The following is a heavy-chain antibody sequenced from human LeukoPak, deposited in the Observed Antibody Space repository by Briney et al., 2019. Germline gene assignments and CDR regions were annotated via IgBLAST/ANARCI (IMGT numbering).Heavy chain of an antibody. D-gene: IGHD2-2*01. CDR1: GGSLSSGSYY. Sequence: SQTLSLTCTVSGGSLSSGSYYWGWVRQPGGRGLEWLGRIYTGGSTNYNPSLKSRVTISVDTSKNQFSLKLSSVTAADTAVYYCAREIVVVPAAIWFDPWGQGTLVTVSS. V-gene: IGHV4-61*02. CDR3: AREIVVVPAAIWFDP. CDR2: IYTGGST. J-gene: IGHJ5*02.